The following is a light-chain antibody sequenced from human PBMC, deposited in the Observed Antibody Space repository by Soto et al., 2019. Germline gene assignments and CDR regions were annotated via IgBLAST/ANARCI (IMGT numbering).Light chain of an antibody. Sequence: EIVLTQCRATLSLSPGERATLSYRASQSVSSSYLAWYQQKPRQAPRLIIYGASSRANGIPDRFSGSGSGTDFTLTISRLEPADFAVYYCQQYGSSHPWTFGQGTKVDIK. CDR2: GAS. CDR1: QSVSSSY. CDR3: QQYGSSHPWT. J-gene: IGKJ1*01. V-gene: IGKV3-20*01.